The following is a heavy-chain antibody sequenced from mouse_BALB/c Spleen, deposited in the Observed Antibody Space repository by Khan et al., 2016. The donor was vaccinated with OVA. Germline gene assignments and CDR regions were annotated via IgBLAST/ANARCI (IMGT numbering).Heavy chain of an antibody. V-gene: IGHV5-6*01. Sequence: EVPLLETGGDLVKPGGSLKLSCAASGFTFSSYSMSWVRQTPDKRLEWVATISSDGDYTYYPDIVKGRFTISRDNAKNTLYLQMSSLKSEDTAMYYCASHLTGSFAYWGQVTLVTVSA. CDR3: ASHLTGSFAY. D-gene: IGHD4-1*01. J-gene: IGHJ3*01. CDR2: ISSDGDYT. CDR1: GFTFSSYS.